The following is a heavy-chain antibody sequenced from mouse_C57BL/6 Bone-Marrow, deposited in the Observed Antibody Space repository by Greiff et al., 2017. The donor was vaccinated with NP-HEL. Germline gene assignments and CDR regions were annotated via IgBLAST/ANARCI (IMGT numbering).Heavy chain of an antibody. CDR1: GFTFSDYY. Sequence: VQLKESEGGLVQPGSSMKLSCTASGFTFSDYYMAWVRQVPEKGLEWVANINYDGSSTYYLDSLKSRFIISRDNAKNILYLQMSSLKSEDTATYYCARDYYGSIDYWGQGTTLTVSS. D-gene: IGHD1-1*01. CDR3: ARDYYGSIDY. V-gene: IGHV5-16*01. CDR2: INYDGSST. J-gene: IGHJ2*01.